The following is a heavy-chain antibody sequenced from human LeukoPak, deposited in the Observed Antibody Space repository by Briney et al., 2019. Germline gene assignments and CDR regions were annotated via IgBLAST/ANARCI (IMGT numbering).Heavy chain of an antibody. CDR3: ARGRVVPAALVNYYYYYGMDV. Sequence: ASVKVSCKASGGTFSSYAINWVRQATGQGLEWMGWMNPNSGNTGYAQKFQGRVTMTRNTSISTAYMELSSLRSEDTAVYYCARGRVVPAALVNYYYYYGMDVWGQGTTVTVSS. CDR1: GGTFSSYA. CDR2: MNPNSGNT. V-gene: IGHV1-8*02. D-gene: IGHD2-2*01. J-gene: IGHJ6*02.